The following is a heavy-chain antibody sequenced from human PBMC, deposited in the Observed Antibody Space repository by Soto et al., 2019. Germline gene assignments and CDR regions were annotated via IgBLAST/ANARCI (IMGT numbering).Heavy chain of an antibody. CDR3: ARGKTTGTKSKGFDV. Sequence: GGSLRLSCAASGFNFSKNAMHWVRQAPGKGLEWVAVVSYDGGNQYYADFVKGRFTLSRDNSKGTLYLEMDSLITEDTAVYYCARGKTTGTKSKGFDVWGRGTLVTVSS. CDR1: GFNFSKNA. V-gene: IGHV3-30-3*01. J-gene: IGHJ5*02. CDR2: VSYDGGNQ. D-gene: IGHD1-7*01.